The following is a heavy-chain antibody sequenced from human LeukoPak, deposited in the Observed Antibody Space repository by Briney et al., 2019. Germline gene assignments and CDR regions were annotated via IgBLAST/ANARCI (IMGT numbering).Heavy chain of an antibody. J-gene: IGHJ4*02. D-gene: IGHD5-12*01. CDR1: GGSISSYY. CDR2: IYHSGST. V-gene: IGHV4-59*12. CDR3: ARDSGYDLGLDY. Sequence: PSETLSLTCTVSGGSISSYYWSWIRQPPGKGLEWIGYIYHSGSTYYNPSLKSRVTISVDRSKNQFSLKLSSVTAADTAVYYCARDSGYDLGLDYWGQGTLVTVSS.